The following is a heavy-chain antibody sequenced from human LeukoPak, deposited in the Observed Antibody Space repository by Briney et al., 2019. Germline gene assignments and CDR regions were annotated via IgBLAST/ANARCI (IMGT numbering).Heavy chain of an antibody. Sequence: PSQTLSLTCTVSGGSISSGSYYWSWIRQPAGKGLEWIGRIYTSGSTNYNPSLKSRVTISVDTSKNQFSLKLSSVTAADTAVYYCARYYYDGSGDYGMDVWGQGTTVTVSS. J-gene: IGHJ6*02. CDR2: IYTSGST. CDR1: GGSISSGSYY. D-gene: IGHD3-22*01. CDR3: ARYYYDGSGDYGMDV. V-gene: IGHV4-61*02.